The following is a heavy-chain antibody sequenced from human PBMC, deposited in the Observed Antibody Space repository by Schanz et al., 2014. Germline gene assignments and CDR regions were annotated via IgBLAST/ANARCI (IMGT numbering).Heavy chain of an antibody. Sequence: VQLVESGGGLVQPGGALRLSCVASRFTFSSYTMHWVRQAPGKGLEWVALISYDGSNKYYADSVKGRFTISRDNSKNTLYLQMNSLRAEDTAVYYCAKDPNSSGWFRHYFHYWGQGTLVTVSS. CDR1: RFTFSSYT. CDR3: AKDPNSSGWFRHYFHY. D-gene: IGHD6-19*01. J-gene: IGHJ4*02. V-gene: IGHV3-30*04. CDR2: ISYDGSNK.